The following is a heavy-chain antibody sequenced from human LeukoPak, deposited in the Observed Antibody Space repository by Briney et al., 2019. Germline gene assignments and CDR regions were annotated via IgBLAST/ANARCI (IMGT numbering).Heavy chain of an antibody. D-gene: IGHD5-18*01. Sequence: TSETLSLTCTVSGGSLSSYFWNWIRQTPGKGLEWIAYIDSRGTPTSKYNPSLKTRVTISGDTSKNQFSLKVNSVTAADTAVYFCARASFNSYGIDGFDYWGQGTLVTVFS. CDR2: IDSRGTP. J-gene: IGHJ4*02. CDR3: ARASFNSYGIDGFDY. CDR1: GGSLSSYF. V-gene: IGHV4-59*01.